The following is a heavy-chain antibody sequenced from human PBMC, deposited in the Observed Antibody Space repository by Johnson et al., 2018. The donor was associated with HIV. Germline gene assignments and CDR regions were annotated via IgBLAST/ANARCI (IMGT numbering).Heavy chain of an antibody. J-gene: IGHJ3*02. Sequence: VKLVESGGGLVQPGGSLRLSCAASGFTFSSYWMHWVRQAPGKGLVWVSRINSDGSSTSYADSVKGRFTISRDNAKNTLYLQMNSLRAEDTAVYYCARVFRGGATPAFDIWGQGTMVTVSS. D-gene: IGHD5-12*01. CDR2: INSDGSST. CDR3: ARVFRGGATPAFDI. CDR1: GFTFSSYW. V-gene: IGHV3-74*02.